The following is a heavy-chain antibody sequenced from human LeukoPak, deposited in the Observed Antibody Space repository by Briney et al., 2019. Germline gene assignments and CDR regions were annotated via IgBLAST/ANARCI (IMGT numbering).Heavy chain of an antibody. CDR3: ARGPQWELVSHLDY. V-gene: IGHV3-30*02. Sequence: GGSLRLSCAASGFTFSSYGMHWVRQAPGKGLEWVAFIRYDGSNKYYADSVKGRFTISRDNSKNTLYLQMNSLRAEDTAVYYCARGPQWELVSHLDYWGQGTLVTVSS. J-gene: IGHJ4*01. CDR1: GFTFSSYG. CDR2: IRYDGSNK. D-gene: IGHD1-26*01.